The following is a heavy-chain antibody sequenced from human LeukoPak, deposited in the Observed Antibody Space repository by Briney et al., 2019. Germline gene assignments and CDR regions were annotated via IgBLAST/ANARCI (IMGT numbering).Heavy chain of an antibody. CDR3: ARELSQIVWGGLDY. V-gene: IGHV3-33*05. J-gene: IGHJ4*02. CDR1: GFIFSHYG. D-gene: IGHD2-21*01. CDR2: IQNDASTE. Sequence: GGSLRLSCAASGFIFSHYGMHWVRQAPGKGLEWVAVIQNDASTENFADSVKGRFTISRDNSKNTVFLQMNSLRVEDTAVYYCARELSQIVWGGLDYGGQGTLVTVSS.